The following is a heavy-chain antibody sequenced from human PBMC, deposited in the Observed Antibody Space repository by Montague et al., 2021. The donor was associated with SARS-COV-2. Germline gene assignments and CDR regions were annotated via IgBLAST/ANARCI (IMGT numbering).Heavy chain of an antibody. J-gene: IGHJ4*02. CDR2: ISGAGTTI. Sequence: SLRLSCAASGFTLSYFEMNWVRQAPGKGLEWISYISGAGTTIYYADSVKGRLTISRDNAKNSLYLQMNSLRAEDTAVYYCARDLVVTDGISDYWGQGTLVTVSS. CDR3: ARDLVVTDGISDY. V-gene: IGHV3-48*03. D-gene: IGHD2-8*02. CDR1: GFTLSYFE.